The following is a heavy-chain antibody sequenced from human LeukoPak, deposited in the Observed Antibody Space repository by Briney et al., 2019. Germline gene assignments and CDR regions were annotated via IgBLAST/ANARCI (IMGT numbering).Heavy chain of an antibody. CDR2: ISSSSSYI. Sequence: GGSLRLSCAVSKFSFSNYGMNWVRQAPGKGLEWVSYISSSSSYIFYADSVKGRFTISRDNAKNSLSLQMNSLRAEDTAVYYCATTEALSHYYFYYWGQGTLVTVSS. V-gene: IGHV3-21*01. CDR3: ATTEALSHYYFYY. CDR1: KFSFSNYG. D-gene: IGHD3-16*01. J-gene: IGHJ4*02.